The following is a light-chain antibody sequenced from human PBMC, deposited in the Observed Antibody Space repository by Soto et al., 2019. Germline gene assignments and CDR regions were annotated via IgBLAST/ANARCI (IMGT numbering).Light chain of an antibody. CDR1: SSDVGAYNY. V-gene: IGLV2-8*01. CDR2: EVT. CDR3: CSYADNTDYV. J-gene: IGLJ1*01. Sequence: QSALTQPPSASGYLGQSVTISCTGTSSDVGAYNYVSWYQQHPGKAPKLMIYEVTRRPSGVPDRFSGSKSGNKASLYVSGLQAEDEEDYYCCSYADNTDYVVGTGTQVTVL.